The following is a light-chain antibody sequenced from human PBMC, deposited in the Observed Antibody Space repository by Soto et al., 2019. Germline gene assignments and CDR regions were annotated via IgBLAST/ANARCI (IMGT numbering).Light chain of an antibody. J-gene: IGLJ2*01. CDR1: TSDIGTSIY. CDR2: DVN. CDR3: SPYTASRTE. V-gene: IGLV2-14*01. Sequence: QSALTQAASVSGSPGQSVTISCTGNTSDIGTSIYVSWYQQNPGKAPKLLIYDVNNRPSGVSTRFSGSKSGNTASLTISGLQAEDEADYYCSPYTASRTEFGGGTKLTVL.